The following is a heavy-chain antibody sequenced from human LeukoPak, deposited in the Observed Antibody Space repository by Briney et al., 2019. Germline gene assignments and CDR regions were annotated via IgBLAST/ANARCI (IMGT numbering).Heavy chain of an antibody. CDR1: GFTFSSYA. J-gene: IGHJ4*02. Sequence: GGSLRLSCAASGFTFSSYAMSWVRQASGKGLEWVSAISGSGGSTYYADSVKGRFTISRDNAKNSLYLQMNSLRDEDTAVYYCARLPTETEGYWGQGTLVTVSS. CDR3: ARLPTETEGY. V-gene: IGHV3-23*01. CDR2: ISGSGGST.